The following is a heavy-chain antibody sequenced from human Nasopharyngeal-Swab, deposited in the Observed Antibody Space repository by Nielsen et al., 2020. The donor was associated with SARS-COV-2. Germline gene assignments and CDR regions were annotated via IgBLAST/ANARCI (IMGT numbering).Heavy chain of an antibody. CDR1: GYTFTGYY. Sequence: ASVQVSCKASGYTFTGYYMHWVRQAPGQGLEWMGIINPSGGSTSYAQKFQGRVTMTRDTSTSTVYMELSSLRSEDTAVYYCARDQAARLSHAGYWGQGTLVTFSS. CDR2: INPSGGST. J-gene: IGHJ4*02. CDR3: ARDQAARLSHAGY. D-gene: IGHD6-6*01. V-gene: IGHV1-46*01.